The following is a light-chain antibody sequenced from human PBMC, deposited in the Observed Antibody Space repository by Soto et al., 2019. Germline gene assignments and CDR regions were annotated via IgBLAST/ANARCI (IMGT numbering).Light chain of an antibody. Sequence: EIVLTQSPATLSLSPGERATLSCRDSQSVSSYLAWYQQKPCQAPRLLIYDASNRATGITARFSGSGSGTDFTLTISSLEPEDFAVYYCQQRSNWPVTFGQGTRLEIK. V-gene: IGKV3-11*01. J-gene: IGKJ5*01. CDR2: DAS. CDR3: QQRSNWPVT. CDR1: QSVSSY.